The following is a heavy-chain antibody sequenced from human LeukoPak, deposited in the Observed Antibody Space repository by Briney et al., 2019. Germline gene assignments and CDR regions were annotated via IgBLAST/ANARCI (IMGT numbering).Heavy chain of an antibody. CDR3: ANLGSSSWTRDAFDI. D-gene: IGHD6-13*01. CDR1: GFTFSSYA. Sequence: GGSLRPSCAASGFTFSSYAMSWVRQAPGKGLEWVSAISGSGGSTYYADSVKGRFTISRDNSKNTLYLQMNSLRAEDTAVYYCANLGSSSWTRDAFDIWGQGTMVTVAS. V-gene: IGHV3-23*01. CDR2: ISGSGGST. J-gene: IGHJ3*02.